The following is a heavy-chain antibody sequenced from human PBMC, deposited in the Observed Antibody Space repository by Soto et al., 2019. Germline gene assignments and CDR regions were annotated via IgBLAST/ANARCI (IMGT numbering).Heavy chain of an antibody. V-gene: IGHV4-59*01. CDR3: ARNLMGVAVVDYGMDV. CDR2: IYYSGST. J-gene: IGHJ6*02. Sequence: QVQLQESGPGLVKPSETLSLTCTVSGGSISSYYWSWIRQPPGKGLEWIGYIYYSGSTNYNPSLKSRVTISVDTSKNQFSLKLSSVTAADTAVYYCARNLMGVAVVDYGMDVWGQGTTVTVSS. D-gene: IGHD6-19*01. CDR1: GGSISSYY.